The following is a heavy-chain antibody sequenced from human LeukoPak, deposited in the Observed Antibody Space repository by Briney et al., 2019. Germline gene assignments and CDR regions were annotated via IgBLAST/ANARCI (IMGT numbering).Heavy chain of an antibody. Sequence: GGSLRLSCAGSGFTFRNYAMSWVRQAPGKGLEWVSATSGAGYNTYYADSVKGRFTLSRDNSKNTLFLQMNSLRAEDTALYYCAKDLKEGFCSTTSCYGIDSWGQGTLVTVSS. V-gene: IGHV3-23*01. CDR2: TSGAGYNT. CDR1: GFTFRNYA. J-gene: IGHJ4*02. CDR3: AKDLKEGFCSTTSCYGIDS. D-gene: IGHD2-2*01.